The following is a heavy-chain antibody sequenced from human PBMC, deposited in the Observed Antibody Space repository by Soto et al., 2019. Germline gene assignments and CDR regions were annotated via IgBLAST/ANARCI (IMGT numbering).Heavy chain of an antibody. CDR1: GFTFSDHY. Sequence: EVQLVESGGGLVQPGGSLRLSCAASGFTFSDHYMDWVRQAPGKGLEWVGRIRNEPKGYTTEYAATVKGRFTISRYDSENSLYLQMNNLKTEETAVYYCLRNLAAGGTFYFDYWGQGALVTVSS. J-gene: IGHJ4*02. D-gene: IGHD2-15*01. CDR3: LRNLAAGGTFYFDY. V-gene: IGHV3-72*01. CDR2: IRNEPKGYTT.